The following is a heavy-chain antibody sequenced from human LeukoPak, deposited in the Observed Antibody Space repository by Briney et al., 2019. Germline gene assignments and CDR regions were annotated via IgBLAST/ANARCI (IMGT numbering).Heavy chain of an antibody. D-gene: IGHD3-10*01. J-gene: IGHJ4*02. V-gene: IGHV3-9*01. CDR1: GFTFSSYA. Sequence: QSGGSLRLSCAASGFTFSSYAMSWVRQAPGKGLEWVSGISWNSGSIGYADSVKGRFTISRDNARNSLYLQMNSLRAEDTALYYCAKDINYGSGSYNFDYWGQGTLVTVSS. CDR3: AKDINYGSGSYNFDY. CDR2: ISWNSGSI.